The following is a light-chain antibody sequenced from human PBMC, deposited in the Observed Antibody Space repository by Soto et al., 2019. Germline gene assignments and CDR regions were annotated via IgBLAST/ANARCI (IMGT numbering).Light chain of an antibody. Sequence: SALTQPASLSGSPGQSITISCTGTSSDIGAYDYVSWFQQHPGKAPKLMISEVNNRPSGVSNRFSGSKSGNTAYLTIYGIQVEEEAEYFCFSFTNNSTHVFGTGTKV. J-gene: IGLJ1*01. CDR1: SSDIGAYDY. V-gene: IGLV2-14*01. CDR3: FSFTNNSTHV. CDR2: EVN.